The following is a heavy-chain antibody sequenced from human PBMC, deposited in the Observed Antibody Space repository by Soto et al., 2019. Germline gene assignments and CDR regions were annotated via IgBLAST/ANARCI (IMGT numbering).Heavy chain of an antibody. V-gene: IGHV4-4*07. CDR3: AREGVDFWSGYYYGMDV. CDR1: GGSISSYY. Sequence: SETLSLICTVSGGSISSYYWSWIRQPAGKGLEWIGRIYTSGSTNYNPSLKSRVTMSVDTSKNQFSLKLSSVTAADTAVYYCAREGVDFWSGYYYGMDVWGQGTTVTVSS. CDR2: IYTSGST. D-gene: IGHD3-3*01. J-gene: IGHJ6*02.